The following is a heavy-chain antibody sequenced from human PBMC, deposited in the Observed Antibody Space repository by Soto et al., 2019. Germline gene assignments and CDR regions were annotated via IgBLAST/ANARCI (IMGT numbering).Heavy chain of an antibody. Sequence: SEGLSRTGARSGGSVSIVSAARNWIRQSPSRGLEWLGRTYYRSKWYNDYAESVKSRITITQDTSKNQFSLQLNSVTPEDTAVYYCARDHSGSARCNAFDIWGRGILVTFSS. V-gene: IGHV6-1*01. D-gene: IGHD5-12*01. CDR3: ARDHSGSARCNAFDI. J-gene: IGHJ3*02. CDR2: TYYRSKWYN. CDR1: GGSVSIVSAA.